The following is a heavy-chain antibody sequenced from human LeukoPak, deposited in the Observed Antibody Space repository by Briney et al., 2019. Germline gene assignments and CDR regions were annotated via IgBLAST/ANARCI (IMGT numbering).Heavy chain of an antibody. CDR2: ISSSGSYI. CDR1: GFTFSSYA. J-gene: IGHJ4*02. CDR3: ARLQWLQTGRDFLDY. D-gene: IGHD6-19*01. Sequence: GGSLRLSCAASGFTFSSYAIQWVRQAPGKGLEWVSSISSSGSYIYYADSVKGRFTISRDNAKNSLDLQMNSLRDEDTAVYYCARLQWLQTGRDFLDYWGQGTLVTVSS. V-gene: IGHV3-21*06.